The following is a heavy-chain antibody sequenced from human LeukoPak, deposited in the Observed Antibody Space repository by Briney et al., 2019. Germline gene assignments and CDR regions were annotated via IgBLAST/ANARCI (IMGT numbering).Heavy chain of an antibody. CDR1: GGSFSGYY. J-gene: IGHJ6*02. CDR3: ASSGSGSRLGGDYYYGMDV. D-gene: IGHD3-10*01. CDR2: INHSGST. Sequence: SETLSLTCAVYGGSFSGYYWSWIRQPPGKGLEWIGEINHSGSTNYNPSLKSRVTISVDTSKNQFSLKLSSVTAADTAVYYCASSGSGSRLGGDYYYGMDVWGQGTTVTVSS. V-gene: IGHV4-34*01.